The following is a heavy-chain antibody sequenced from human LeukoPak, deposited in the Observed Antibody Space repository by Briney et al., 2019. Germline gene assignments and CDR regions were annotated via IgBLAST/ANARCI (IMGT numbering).Heavy chain of an antibody. CDR3: ARDLSSGRAPGFDY. V-gene: IGHV1-2*02. J-gene: IGHJ4*02. CDR2: INPNSGGT. Sequence: GASVKVSCKASGYTFTSYGISWVRQAPGQGLEWMGWINPNSGGTNYAQKFQGRVTMTRDTSISTAYMELSRLGSDDTAVYYCARDLSSGRAPGFDYWGQGTLVTVSS. CDR1: GYTFTSYG. D-gene: IGHD6-19*01.